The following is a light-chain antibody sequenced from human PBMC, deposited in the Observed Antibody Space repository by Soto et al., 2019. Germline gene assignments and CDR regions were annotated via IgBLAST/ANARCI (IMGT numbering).Light chain of an antibody. CDR3: CSYAGSYTEV. CDR1: RSDVGGYNY. V-gene: IGLV2-11*01. J-gene: IGLJ2*01. CDR2: DVS. Sequence: QSALTQPRSVSGSPGQSVTISCTGTRSDVGGYNYVSWYQQHPGKAPKFMIYDVSKRPSGVPDRFSGSKSGNTASLTISGLQAEDEADYYCCSYAGSYTEVFGGGTKLTVL.